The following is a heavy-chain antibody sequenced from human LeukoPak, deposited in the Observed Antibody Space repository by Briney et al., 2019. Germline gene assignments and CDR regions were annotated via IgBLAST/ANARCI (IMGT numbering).Heavy chain of an antibody. D-gene: IGHD3-10*01. CDR3: AKRMVRGVILGDVGFDY. J-gene: IGHJ4*02. CDR1: GFTFSSYA. CDR2: ISGSGGST. Sequence: GGSLRLSCAASGFTFSSYAMSWVRQAPGKGLEWVSAISGSGGSTYYADSVKGRFTISRDNSKNTLYLEMNSLRAEDTAVYYCAKRMVRGVILGDVGFDYWGQGTLVTVSS. V-gene: IGHV3-23*01.